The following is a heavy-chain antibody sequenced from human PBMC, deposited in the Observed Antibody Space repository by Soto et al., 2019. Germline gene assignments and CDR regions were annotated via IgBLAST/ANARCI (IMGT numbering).Heavy chain of an antibody. D-gene: IGHD3-22*01. Sequence: GESLKISCATDGTTFTDLWAACASNATGKGLEWVGITHPRDSDTRYSPSLQGQVTXSVDRSTGTAYLQWRSLKASDTAIYYCATEYVYDSENSDYYRDAFDLWVQGKLLTV. CDR2: THPRDSDT. V-gene: IGHV5-51*01. CDR1: GTTFTDLW. J-gene: IGHJ3*01. CDR3: ATEYVYDSENSDYYRDAFDL.